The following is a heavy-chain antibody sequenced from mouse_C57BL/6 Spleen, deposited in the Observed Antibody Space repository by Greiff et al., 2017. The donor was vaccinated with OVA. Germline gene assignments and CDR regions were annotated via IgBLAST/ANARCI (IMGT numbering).Heavy chain of an antibody. CDR2: IYPRDGSS. CDR3: ARGILR. Sequence: QVQLQQSGPELVKPGASVKLSCKASGYTFTSYDINWVKQRPGQGLEWIGRIYPRDGSSTYNEKFKGKATLTVDTSSSTAYMELHSLTSEDSAVYFCARGILRWGQGTLVTVSA. J-gene: IGHJ3*01. V-gene: IGHV1-85*01. CDR1: GYTFTSYD.